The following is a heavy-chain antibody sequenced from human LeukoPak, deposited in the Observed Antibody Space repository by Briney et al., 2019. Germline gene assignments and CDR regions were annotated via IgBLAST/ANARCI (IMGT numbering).Heavy chain of an antibody. CDR2: ISANNGNT. CDR1: GYTFTGYG. D-gene: IGHD3-22*01. CDR3: ARASTITMIVVVITENWFDP. V-gene: IGHV1-18*01. J-gene: IGHJ5*02. Sequence: ASVKVSCKASGYTFTGYGITWVRQAPGQGLEWMGWISANNGNTNYAQKLQGRVTMTWDTSISTAYMELSRLRSDDTAVYYCARASTITMIVVVITENWFDPWGQGTLVTVSS.